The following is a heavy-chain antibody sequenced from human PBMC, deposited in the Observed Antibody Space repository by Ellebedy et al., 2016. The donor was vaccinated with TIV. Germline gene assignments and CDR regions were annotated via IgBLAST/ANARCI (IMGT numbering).Heavy chain of an antibody. D-gene: IGHD6-6*01. V-gene: IGHV3-30*18. Sequence: GGSLRLSCAASGFTFSSFGMHWVRQAPGKGLEWVAVISYDGSNKYYADSVKGRFTISRDNSKNTLYLQMNSLRAEDTAVYYCAKDRQLAPRPGGMDVWGQGTTVTVSS. CDR1: GFTFSSFG. CDR3: AKDRQLAPRPGGMDV. J-gene: IGHJ6*02. CDR2: ISYDGSNK.